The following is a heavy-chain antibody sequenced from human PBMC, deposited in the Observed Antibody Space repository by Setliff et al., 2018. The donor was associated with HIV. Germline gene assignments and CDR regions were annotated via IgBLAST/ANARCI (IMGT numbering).Heavy chain of an antibody. CDR2: INPRSGGT. J-gene: IGHJ3*02. D-gene: IGHD4-17*01. CDR1: GYSFTDHY. CDR3: ARETLRWKSRAFDI. Sequence: ASVKVSCKASGYSFTDHYMHWVRQAPGQGLEWMGWINPRSGGTNYAQKFLGRVTMTRDTSISTAYMELSRLRSDDTAVYYCARETLRWKSRAFDIWGQGTMVTVSS. V-gene: IGHV1-2*02.